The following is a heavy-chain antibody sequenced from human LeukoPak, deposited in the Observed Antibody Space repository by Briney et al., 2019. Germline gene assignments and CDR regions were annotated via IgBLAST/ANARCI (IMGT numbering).Heavy chain of an antibody. CDR1: GYTFTSYD. CDR3: ARGNGFLEWLLYAGGSWFDP. Sequence: ASVKVSCKASGYTFTSYDTNWVRQATGQGLEWMGWMNPNSGNTGYAQKFQGRVTMTRNTSISTAYMELSSLRSEDTAVYYCARGNGFLEWLLYAGGSWFDPWGQGTLVTVSS. V-gene: IGHV1-8*01. J-gene: IGHJ5*02. D-gene: IGHD3-3*01. CDR2: MNPNSGNT.